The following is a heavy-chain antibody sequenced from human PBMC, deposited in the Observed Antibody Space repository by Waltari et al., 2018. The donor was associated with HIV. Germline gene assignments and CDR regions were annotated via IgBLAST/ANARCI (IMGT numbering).Heavy chain of an antibody. CDR3: ARDGDFWSGYYSYFDY. CDR1: GGSISSYY. CDR2: IYTSGSP. Sequence: QVQLQASGPGLVKPSETLSLTCTVSGGSISSYYWSWIRQPPGKGLEWIWRIYTSGSPNYNPSLKSRVTMPVDTSKNQFSLKLSSVTAADTAVYYCARDGDFWSGYYSYFDYWGQGTLVTVSS. J-gene: IGHJ4*02. D-gene: IGHD3-3*01. V-gene: IGHV4-4*07.